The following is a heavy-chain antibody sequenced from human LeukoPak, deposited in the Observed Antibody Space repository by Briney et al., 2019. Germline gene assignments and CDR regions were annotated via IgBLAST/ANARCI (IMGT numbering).Heavy chain of an antibody. CDR3: ASVPYGSGTRGGYFDY. V-gene: IGHV1-2*02. Sequence: ASVKVSCKASGYTFTGYYMHWVRQAPGQGLEWMGWINPNSGGTNYAQKFQGRVTMTRDTSISTAYMELSRLRSDDTAVYYCASVPYGSGTRGGYFDYWGQGTLVTVSS. D-gene: IGHD2-15*01. J-gene: IGHJ4*02. CDR2: INPNSGGT. CDR1: GYTFTGYY.